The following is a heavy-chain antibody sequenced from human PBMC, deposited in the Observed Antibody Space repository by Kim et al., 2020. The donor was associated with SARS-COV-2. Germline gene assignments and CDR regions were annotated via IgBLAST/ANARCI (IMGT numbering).Heavy chain of an antibody. Sequence: SVKVSCKASGFTFTSSAVQWVRQARGQRLEWIGWIFVGSGNTNDAQKVQERVTITRDMSTSTAYMELSSLRSEDTAVYYCAATYDILTGYYKTGDYWGQGTLVTVSS. D-gene: IGHD3-9*01. J-gene: IGHJ4*02. CDR2: IFVGSGNT. V-gene: IGHV1-58*01. CDR3: AATYDILTGYYKTGDY. CDR1: GFTFTSSA.